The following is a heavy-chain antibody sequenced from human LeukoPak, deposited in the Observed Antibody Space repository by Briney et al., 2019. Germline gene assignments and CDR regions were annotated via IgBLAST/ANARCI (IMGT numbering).Heavy chain of an antibody. CDR3: ARAGGVLRFLEWPNNWFDP. V-gene: IGHV3-21*01. J-gene: IGHJ5*02. CDR1: GFTFSSYS. D-gene: IGHD3-3*01. Sequence: PGGSLRLSCAASGFTFSSYSMNWVRQAPGKGLEWVSSISSSSSYIYYADSVKGRFTISRDNAKNSLYLQMNSLRAEDTAVYYCARAGGVLRFLEWPNNWFDPWGQGTLVTVSS. CDR2: ISSSSSYI.